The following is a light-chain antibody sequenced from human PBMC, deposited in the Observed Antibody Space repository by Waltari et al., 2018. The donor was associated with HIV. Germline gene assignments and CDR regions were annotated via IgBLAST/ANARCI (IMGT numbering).Light chain of an antibody. Sequence: QSVLTQPPSVSAAPGQKVTISCSGSSSNIGNNDISWYQQLPGTAPTLLIYDKNQRPSGIPDRVSGSKSGTSATLGSTGLQTGDEADYYCGTWDSSLSAGVFGGGTKLTVL. V-gene: IGLV1-51*01. CDR3: GTWDSSLSAGV. CDR2: DKN. CDR1: SSNIGNND. J-gene: IGLJ3*02.